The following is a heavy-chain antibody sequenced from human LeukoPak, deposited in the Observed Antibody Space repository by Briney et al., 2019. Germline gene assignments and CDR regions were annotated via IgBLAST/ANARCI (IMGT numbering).Heavy chain of an antibody. V-gene: IGHV4-34*01. J-gene: IGHJ4*02. CDR2: INHSGST. Sequence: SETLSLTCAVYGGSFSGYYWGWIRQPPGKGLEWIGEINHSGSTNYNPSLKSRVTISVDTSKNQFSLKLSSVTAADTAVYYCARGSWSGYFYYFDYWGQGTLVTVSS. CDR3: ARGSWSGYFYYFDY. CDR1: GGSFSGYY. D-gene: IGHD3-3*01.